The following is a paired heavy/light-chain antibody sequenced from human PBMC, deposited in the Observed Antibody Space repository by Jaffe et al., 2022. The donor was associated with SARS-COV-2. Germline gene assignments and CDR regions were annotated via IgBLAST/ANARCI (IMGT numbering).Heavy chain of an antibody. CDR1: GFNFSDYY. J-gene: IGHJ2*01. V-gene: IGHV3-11*01. CDR2: ISRSTGTK. D-gene: IGHD4-17*01. CDR3: AREAFYGEYLTWYFDL. Sequence: QEQLVESGGGLVKPGGSLRLSCAASGFNFSDYYMGWIRQAPGGGLEWISYISRSTGTKYYADSVWGRFTISRDNAKNSLYLQMNSLRVDDTAVYYCAREAFYGEYLTWYFDLWGRGTLVSVSS.
Light chain of an antibody. CDR1: QSVGIS. V-gene: IGKV3-11*01. CDR3: QQRSDWPRVS. CDR2: DAS. Sequence: DIVLTQSPATLSLSPGERATLSCRASQSVGISLAWYQQTPGQAPRLLIYDASTRAAAVPPRFSGGGSGTDFTLTISSLEPEDSAVYYCQQRSDWPRVSFGGGTKVEIK. J-gene: IGKJ4*01.